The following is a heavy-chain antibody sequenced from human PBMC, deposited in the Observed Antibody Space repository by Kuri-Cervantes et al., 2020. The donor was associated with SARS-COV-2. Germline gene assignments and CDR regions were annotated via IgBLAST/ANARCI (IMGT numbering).Heavy chain of an antibody. CDR3: ARHRYSYGTPDWFDP. Sequence: ESLKISCAASGFTFSDYYMNWVRQAPGKGLEWIGSIYYSGSTYYNPSLKSRVTISVDTSKNQFSLKLSSVTAADTAVYYCARHRYSYGTPDWFDPWGQGTLVTVSS. CDR2: IYYSGST. V-gene: IGHV4-39*01. D-gene: IGHD5-18*01. CDR1: GFTFSDYY. J-gene: IGHJ5*02.